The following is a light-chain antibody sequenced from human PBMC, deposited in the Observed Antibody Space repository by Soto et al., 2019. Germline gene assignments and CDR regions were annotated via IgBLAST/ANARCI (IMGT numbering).Light chain of an antibody. J-gene: IGLJ2*01. V-gene: IGLV2-14*01. CDR3: SSYTGAGTLGV. CDR1: SSDVGGYDY. CDR2: DVT. Sequence: QSVLTQPASVSGSPGQSNTISCTGSSSDVGGYDYVSWYQQHPGKAPKLMVYDVTVRPSGVSNRFSGSKSGNTASLTISGLQPEDEADYYCSSYTGAGTLGVFGGGTQLTVL.